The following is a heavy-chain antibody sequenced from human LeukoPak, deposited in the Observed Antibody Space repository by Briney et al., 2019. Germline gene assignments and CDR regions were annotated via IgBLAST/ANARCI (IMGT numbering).Heavy chain of an antibody. CDR2: ISYDGSNK. V-gene: IGHV3-30*03. J-gene: IGHJ4*02. Sequence: GGSLRLSCAASGFTFSSYGMHWVRQAPGKGLEWVAVISYDGSNKYYADSVKGRFTISRDNSKNSLYLQMNSLRAEDTAVYYCARVHGGYPFDHWGQGTLVTVSS. D-gene: IGHD2-15*01. CDR3: ARVHGGYPFDH. CDR1: GFTFSSYG.